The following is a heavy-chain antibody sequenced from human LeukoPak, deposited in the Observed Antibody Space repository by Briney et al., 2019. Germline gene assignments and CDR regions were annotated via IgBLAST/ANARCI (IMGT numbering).Heavy chain of an antibody. Sequence: PGRSLRLSCAASGFAFSTYAMHWVRQAPGKGLEWLACMSYDGGDKYYAESVKGRFTISRDNSKNTLYLQMNSLRADDTAVYYCARDRPNSYQPGGYWGQGTLVTVSS. J-gene: IGHJ4*02. CDR3: ARDRPNSYQPGGY. V-gene: IGHV3-30*04. CDR1: GFAFSTYA. D-gene: IGHD2-2*01. CDR2: MSYDGGDK.